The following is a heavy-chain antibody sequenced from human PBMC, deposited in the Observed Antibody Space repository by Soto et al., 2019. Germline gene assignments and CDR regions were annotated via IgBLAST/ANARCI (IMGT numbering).Heavy chain of an antibody. V-gene: IGHV1-3*01. CDR3: ARDTETLGPRANDALDI. D-gene: IGHD3-3*02. J-gene: IGHJ3*02. CDR2: INAGSGNT. Sequence: ASVKVSCKATGYTFSAYTMNWVRQAPGQSLEWMGWINAGSGNTKYSQNFQGRVSITRDTSASTVYMELTGLTSEDTAVYYCARDTETLGPRANDALDICGQGPMVTVSS. CDR1: GYTFSAYT.